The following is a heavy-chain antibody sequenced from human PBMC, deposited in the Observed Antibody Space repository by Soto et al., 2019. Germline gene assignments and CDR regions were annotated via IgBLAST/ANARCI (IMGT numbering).Heavy chain of an antibody. CDR3: VRSEATALAY. CDR1: GDSMSSSNW. Sequence: QVQLQESGPGLLKPSGTLSLTCTVSGDSMSSSNWSNWVRQPPGKGREWMGEAHHSGRTNYNPSLRSGFTISFDRSQNLFPLKLASGTAADTAVNYCVRSEATALAYWGQGTLVTVSS. J-gene: IGHJ4*02. CDR2: AHHSGRT. V-gene: IGHV4-4*02.